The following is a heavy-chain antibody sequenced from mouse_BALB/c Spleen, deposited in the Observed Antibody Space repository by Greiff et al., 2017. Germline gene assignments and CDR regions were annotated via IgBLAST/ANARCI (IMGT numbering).Heavy chain of an antibody. V-gene: IGHV5-4*02. D-gene: IGHD2-4*01. J-gene: IGHJ2*01. CDR1: GFTFSDYY. CDR2: ISDGGSYT. Sequence: EVKLMESGGGLVKPGGSLKLSCAASGFTFSDYYMYWVRQTPEKRLEWVATISDGGSYTYYPDSVKGRFTISRDNAKNNLYLQMSSLKSEDTAMYYCARGGIYYDYDGFVDYWGQGTTLTVSS. CDR3: ARGGIYYDYDGFVDY.